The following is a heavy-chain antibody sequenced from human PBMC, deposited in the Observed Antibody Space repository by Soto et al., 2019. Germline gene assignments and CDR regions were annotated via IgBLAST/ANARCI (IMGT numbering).Heavy chain of an antibody. D-gene: IGHD2-2*01. Sequence: GRSLRLSCAASGFTVSNTYMTWVRQPPGKGLECVSVIYTAGGTNYADSVKGRFIISRDNSKNTLYLQMNSLRAEDTAVYYCARALPVAKGGFDPWGQGTLVTVYS. J-gene: IGHJ5*02. CDR3: ARALPVAKGGFDP. CDR2: IYTAGGT. CDR1: GFTVSNTY. V-gene: IGHV3-53*01.